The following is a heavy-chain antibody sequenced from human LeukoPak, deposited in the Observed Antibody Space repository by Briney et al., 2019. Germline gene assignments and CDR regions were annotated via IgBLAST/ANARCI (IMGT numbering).Heavy chain of an antibody. CDR2: ISYDGKYE. Sequence: PGGSLRLSCAASGFTLSNYGMHWVRQAPGKRLEWVAVISYDGKYEYYADSVKGRFSISRDNSKNTLYVQMSRLRAEDTAVYYCAKGDSGSYFYIGIDYWGQGTPVTVSS. V-gene: IGHV3-30*18. D-gene: IGHD1-26*01. CDR1: GFTLSNYG. J-gene: IGHJ4*02. CDR3: AKGDSGSYFYIGIDY.